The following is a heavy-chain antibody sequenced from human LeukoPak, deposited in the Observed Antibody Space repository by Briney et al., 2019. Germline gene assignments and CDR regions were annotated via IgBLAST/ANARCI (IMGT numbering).Heavy chain of an antibody. CDR3: ARTPSVYCSGGNCYPGHFDY. CDR1: GGSINSDDYN. J-gene: IGHJ4*02. CDR2: ISHSGST. V-gene: IGHV4-30-2*01. Sequence: PSQTLFLTCTVSGGSINSDDYNWNWMRQPPGKALEWIGYISHSGSTYYNPSLNSRVTISVDRSKNQFSLTLNSVTAADTAVYYCARTPSVYCSGGNCYPGHFDYWGQGTLVTVSS. D-gene: IGHD2-15*01.